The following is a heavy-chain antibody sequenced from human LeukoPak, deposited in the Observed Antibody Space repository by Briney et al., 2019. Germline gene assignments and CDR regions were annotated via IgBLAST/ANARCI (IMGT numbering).Heavy chain of an antibody. J-gene: IGHJ4*02. CDR2: IIPIFGTA. D-gene: IGHD1-14*01. Sequence: AASVKVSCKASGGTFSSYAISWVRQAPGQGLEWMGGIIPIFGTANYAQKFQGRVTITADKSTSTAYMELSSLRSEDTAVYYCARERSGNYFDYWGQGTLVTVSS. CDR3: ARERSGNYFDY. V-gene: IGHV1-69*06. CDR1: GGTFSSYA.